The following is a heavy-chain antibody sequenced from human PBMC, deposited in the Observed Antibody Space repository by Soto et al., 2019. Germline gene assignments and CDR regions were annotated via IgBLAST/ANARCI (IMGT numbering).Heavy chain of an antibody. CDR1: GYSFTSYW. D-gene: IGHD3-22*01. V-gene: IGHV5-10-1*01. CDR3: GVGSSGYYYIFDY. CDR2: IDPSDSYT. Sequence: GESLNLSCKGSGYSFTSYWISWVLHMPGKGLEWMGRIDPSDSYTNYNPSLKSRVTISVDTSKNQFSLKLSSVTAADTAVYYCGVGSSGYYYIFDYWGQGTLVTVSS. J-gene: IGHJ4*02.